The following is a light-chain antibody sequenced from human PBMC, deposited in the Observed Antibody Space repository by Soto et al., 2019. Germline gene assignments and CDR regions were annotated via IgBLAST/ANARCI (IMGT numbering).Light chain of an antibody. V-gene: IGLV4-60*02. Sequence: QPVLTQSSSASASLGSSVKLTCTLSSGHSTYIIAWHQQQPGKAPRYLMKLEGSGSYNKGSGVPDRFSGSSSGADRYLTISNLQFEDEGDYYCETWDRNSRVFGGGTKVTVL. J-gene: IGLJ3*02. CDR2: LEGSGSY. CDR1: SGHSTYI. CDR3: ETWDRNSRV.